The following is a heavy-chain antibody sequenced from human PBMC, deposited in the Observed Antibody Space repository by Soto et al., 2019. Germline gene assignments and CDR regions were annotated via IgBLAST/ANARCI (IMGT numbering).Heavy chain of an antibody. CDR2: INPSGAPL. CDR3: ARLGQFDY. CDR1: GFTFSDYH. J-gene: IGHJ4*02. Sequence: QVQLVESGGGLVEPGGSLRLSCAASGFTFSDYHMTWIRQAPGKGLEWVAYINPSGAPLYYADSVKSRFTISRDNAKNSLYLQMNSLRGDDTAVYYCARLGQFDYWGQGTLVTVSS. V-gene: IGHV3-11*01.